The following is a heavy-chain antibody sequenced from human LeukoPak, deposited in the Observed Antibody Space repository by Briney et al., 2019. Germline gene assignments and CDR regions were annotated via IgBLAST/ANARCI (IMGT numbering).Heavy chain of an antibody. D-gene: IGHD2-2*01. CDR3: ARDRGWEYQLLIDAFDI. V-gene: IGHV1-69*06. J-gene: IGHJ3*02. Sequence: GASVKVSCKTSGGTFSSYAISWVRQAPGQGLEWMGGIIPIFGTANYAQKFQGRVTITADKSTSTAYMELSSLRSEDTAVYYCARDRGWEYQLLIDAFDIWGQGTMVTVSS. CDR2: IIPIFGTA. CDR1: GGTFSSYA.